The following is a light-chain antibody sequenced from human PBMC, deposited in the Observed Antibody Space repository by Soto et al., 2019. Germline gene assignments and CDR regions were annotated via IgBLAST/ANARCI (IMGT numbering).Light chain of an antibody. CDR1: SGDVGASDY. V-gene: IGLV2-14*01. CDR3: CSYAGSRTYL. CDR2: EVK. Sequence: QSVLTQPASVSGSPGQSITVSCTGTSGDVGASDYVSWYQHHPGKAPKTIIYEVKNRPSGVSSRFPGSKSANTASLTISGLQTEDEADYYCCSYAGSRTYLFGTGTKVTVL. J-gene: IGLJ1*01.